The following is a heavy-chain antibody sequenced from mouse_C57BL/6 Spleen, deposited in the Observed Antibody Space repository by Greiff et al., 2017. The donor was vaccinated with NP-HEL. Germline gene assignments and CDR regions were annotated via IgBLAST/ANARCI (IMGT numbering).Heavy chain of an antibody. V-gene: IGHV7-1*01. CDR2: SRNKANDYTT. CDR3: ARDFDSSGYGWFAY. J-gene: IGHJ3*01. D-gene: IGHD3-2*02. Sequence: DVHLVESGGGLVQSGRSLRLSCATSGFTFSDFYMEWVRQAPGKGLEWIAASRNKANDYTTEYSASVKGRFIVSRDTSQSILYLQMNALRAEDTAIYYCARDFDSSGYGWFAYWGQGTLVTVSA. CDR1: GFTFSDFY.